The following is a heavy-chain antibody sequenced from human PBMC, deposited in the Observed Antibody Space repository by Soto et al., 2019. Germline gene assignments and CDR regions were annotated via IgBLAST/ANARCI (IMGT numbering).Heavy chain of an antibody. Sequence: QLQLQESGPGLVKPSETLSLTCTVSGDSISSTNYYWGWIRQPPGKGLEWIGIVHYYGSTYYNPSLKCRLPISVDTSQVSLKLTSVTAADTALYYCARLPHHMARECYFDIWGPGTLVTVSS. V-gene: IGHV4-39*01. CDR1: GDSISSTNYY. CDR3: ARLPHHMARECYFDI. D-gene: IGHD3-10*01. CDR2: VHYYGST. J-gene: IGHJ4*02.